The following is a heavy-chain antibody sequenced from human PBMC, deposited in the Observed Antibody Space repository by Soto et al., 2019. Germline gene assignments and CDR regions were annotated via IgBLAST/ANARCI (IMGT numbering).Heavy chain of an antibody. CDR3: AHTKIVVVPAATHNFDY. D-gene: IGHD2-2*01. J-gene: IGHJ4*01. V-gene: IGHV2-5*01. Sequence: SGPTLVNPTQTLTLTCTFSGFSLNTSGMGVGWIRQPPGKALEWLALIYWNDDKRYRPSLNSRLTIAKDTYKSQVVLTVTNVDPVDTATYYCAHTKIVVVPAATHNFDYWGQGILVTVSS. CDR1: GFSLNTSGMG. CDR2: IYWNDDK.